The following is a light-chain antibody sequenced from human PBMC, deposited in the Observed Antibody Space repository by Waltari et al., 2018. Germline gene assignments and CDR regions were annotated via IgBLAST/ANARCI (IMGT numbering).Light chain of an antibody. V-gene: IGLV3-21*04. CDR2: DDS. CDR3: QVWDSSSDHWV. Sequence: SYVLTQPPSVSVAPGKTARITCGGNNIGSKSVPWYQQQPGQAPVLVIYDDSDRPSGIPERFSGSNSGNTATLTINRVEAGDEADYYCQVWDSSSDHWVFGGGTKLTVL. J-gene: IGLJ3*02. CDR1: NIGSKS.